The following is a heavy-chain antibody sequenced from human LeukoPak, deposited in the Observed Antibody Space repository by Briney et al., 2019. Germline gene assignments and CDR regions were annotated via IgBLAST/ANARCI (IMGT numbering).Heavy chain of an antibody. V-gene: IGHV3-7*01. CDR3: AREGRESSGYDY. CDR1: GFTSGHIFSSYW. D-gene: IGHD3-22*01. Sequence: GGSLRLSCVASGFTSGHIFSSYWMSWVRQAPGKRLEWVANIKQDGSEKYYVDSVKGRFTISRDNAKKSLYLQMNSLRAEDTAVYHCAREGRESSGYDYWGQGTLVTVSS. CDR2: IKQDGSEK. J-gene: IGHJ4*02.